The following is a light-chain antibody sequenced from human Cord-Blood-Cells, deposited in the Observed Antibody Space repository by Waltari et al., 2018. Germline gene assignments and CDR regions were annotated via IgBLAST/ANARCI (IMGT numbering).Light chain of an antibody. CDR2: EGS. V-gene: IGLV2-23*01. J-gene: IGLJ3*02. Sequence: QSALTQPASVSGSPGQSITISCTGTSSDVGSYNPVSWYQQHPGKAPKLMVYEGSKRPSGVSNRFSGSKSGNTASLTISGLQAEDEADYYCCSYAGSYTWVFGGGTKLTVL. CDR1: SSDVGSYNP. CDR3: CSYAGSYTWV.